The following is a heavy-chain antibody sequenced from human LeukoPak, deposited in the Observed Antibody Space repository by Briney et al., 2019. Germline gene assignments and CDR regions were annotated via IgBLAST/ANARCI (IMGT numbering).Heavy chain of an antibody. D-gene: IGHD3-10*01. CDR1: GGSISSYY. CDR2: IYYSGST. CDR3: VKEYYGSGRDSNWFDP. J-gene: IGHJ5*02. Sequence: SETLSLTCTVSGGSISSYYWGWIRQPPGKGLEWIGYIYYSGSTNYNPSLKSRVTISVDMSKNQFSLKLRSVTAADTAVYYCVKEYYGSGRDSNWFDPWGQGTLVTVSS. V-gene: IGHV4-59*01.